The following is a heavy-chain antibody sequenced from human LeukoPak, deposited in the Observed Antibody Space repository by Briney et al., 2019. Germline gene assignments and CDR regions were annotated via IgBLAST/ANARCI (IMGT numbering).Heavy chain of an antibody. D-gene: IGHD6-13*01. Sequence: GGSLRLSCAASGFTFSSYWMHWVRQAPGKGLEWVANIKQDGSEKYYVDSVKGRFTISRDNAKNSLYLQMNSLRAEDTAVYYCARDRDSSSWVGAGGFDPWGQGTLVTVSS. CDR1: GFTFSSYW. CDR2: IKQDGSEK. J-gene: IGHJ5*02. CDR3: ARDRDSSSWVGAGGFDP. V-gene: IGHV3-7*01.